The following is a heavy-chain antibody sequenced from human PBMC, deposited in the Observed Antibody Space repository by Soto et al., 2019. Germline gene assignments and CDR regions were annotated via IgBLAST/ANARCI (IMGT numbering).Heavy chain of an antibody. CDR1: GFTFSSYA. J-gene: IGHJ4*02. Sequence: QVQLVESGGGVVQPGRSLRLSCAASGFTFSSYAMHWVRQAPGKGLEWVTVLSYDGRNKYYADAVKGRVTISRDNSKNTLYLKMNRLRAEDTVVYYCASDKSPYSSGWHNRHFEYWGPVTLVSVSS. D-gene: IGHD6-19*01. CDR2: LSYDGRNK. V-gene: IGHV3-30-3*01. CDR3: ASDKSPYSSGWHNRHFEY.